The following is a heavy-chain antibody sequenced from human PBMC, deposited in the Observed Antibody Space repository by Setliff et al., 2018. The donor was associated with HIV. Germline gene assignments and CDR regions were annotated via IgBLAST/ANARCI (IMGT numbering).Heavy chain of an antibody. D-gene: IGHD4-17*01. CDR1: GFTFSSYG. CDR3: ARDRGYGTRYSYYYMDV. CDR2: IWYDGSNK. J-gene: IGHJ6*03. V-gene: IGHV3-33*01. Sequence: GGSLRLSCAASGFTFSSYGMHWVRQAPGKGLEWVAVIWYDGSNKYYADSVKGRFTISRDNSKNTLYLQMNSLRAEDTAVYYCARDRGYGTRYSYYYMDVWGKGTTVTAP.